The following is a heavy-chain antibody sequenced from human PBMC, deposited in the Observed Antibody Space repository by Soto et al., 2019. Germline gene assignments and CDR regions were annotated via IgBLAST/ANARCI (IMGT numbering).Heavy chain of an antibody. CDR2: ISYDGSNK. CDR1: GFSFSSYS. J-gene: IGHJ6*02. D-gene: IGHD6-13*01. CDR3: ARAPPRGIAAPGTWGSGMDV. Sequence: GGSLRLSCTASGFSFSSYSLHWVRQTPGKRLEWVAVISYDGSNKYYADSVKGRFTVSGDSPKNTLFLQMNSLKPEDTAVYYCARAPPRGIAAPGTWGSGMDVWGQGTTVTVSS. V-gene: IGHV3-30-3*01.